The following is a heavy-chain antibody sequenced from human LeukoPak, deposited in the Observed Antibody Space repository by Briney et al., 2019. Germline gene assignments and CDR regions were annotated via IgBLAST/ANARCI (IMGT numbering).Heavy chain of an antibody. CDR3: AKDAGYSGYDYDY. CDR2: INGGGVNT. V-gene: IGHV3-23*01. J-gene: IGHJ4*02. D-gene: IGHD5-12*01. CDR1: GFTFSSYA. Sequence: GGSLRLSCAASGFTFSSYAMSWVRQAPGKGLEWVSTINGGGVNTHYADSVGGRFTISRDNSKNTLFLQMNSLRDEDTAVYYCAKDAGYSGYDYDYWGQGTLVTVSS.